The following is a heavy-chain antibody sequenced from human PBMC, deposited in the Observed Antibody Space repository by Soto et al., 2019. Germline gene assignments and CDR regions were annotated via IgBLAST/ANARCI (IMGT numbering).Heavy chain of an antibody. D-gene: IGHD6-13*01. CDR1: GGSFSGYY. CDR2: INHSGST. CDR3: ARGKRGGSGYRGEEKCYYYGMDV. V-gene: IGHV4-34*01. J-gene: IGHJ6*02. Sequence: SETLSLTCAVYGGSFSGYYWSWIRQPPGKGLEWIGEINHSGSTNYNPSLKSRVTISVDTSKNQFSLKLGSVTAADTSVYYCARGKRGGSGYRGEEKCYYYGMDVWGQGTPVTVS.